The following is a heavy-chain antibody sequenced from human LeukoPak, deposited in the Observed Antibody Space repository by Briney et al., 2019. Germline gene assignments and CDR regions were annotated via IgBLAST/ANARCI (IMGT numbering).Heavy chain of an antibody. V-gene: IGHV5-51*01. CDR3: ARRSYDFWSGYLFDY. CDR1: GYSFTSYW. Sequence: GESLKISCQGSGYSFTSYWIGWVRQMPGKGLEWMGIIYPGDSDTRYSPSFQGQVTISADKSISTAYLQWSSLKASDTAMYYCARRSYDFWSGYLFDYWGQGTLVTVSS. D-gene: IGHD3/OR15-3a*01. CDR2: IYPGDSDT. J-gene: IGHJ4*02.